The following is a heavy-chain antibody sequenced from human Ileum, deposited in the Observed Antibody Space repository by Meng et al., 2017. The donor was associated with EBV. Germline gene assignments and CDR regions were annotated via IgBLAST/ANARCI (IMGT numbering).Heavy chain of an antibody. Sequence: QGQLVQSGAEVKKPGSSGRVSCKDSGGSFSSYVITWVRQAPGQGLEWMGRIIPIFSTTNYAQKFQGRVTITADESTGTVYMELSSLRYDDTAAYFCARGYDTIRYFFDSWGQGTLVTVSS. J-gene: IGHJ4*02. D-gene: IGHD3-22*01. CDR2: IIPIFSTT. CDR3: ARGYDTIRYFFDS. CDR1: GGSFSSYV. V-gene: IGHV1-69*18.